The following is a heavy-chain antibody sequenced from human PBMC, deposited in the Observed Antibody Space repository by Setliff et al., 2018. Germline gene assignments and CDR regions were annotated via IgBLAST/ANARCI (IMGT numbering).Heavy chain of an antibody. Sequence: SETLSLTCSVSGASISSNYWSWIRQSPGKGLEWIGYIYYNGTTRYSPSLKSRVTMSVDTSKNQFALNLRSVTAADAAVYYCVRDRTAYSYGLDIWGQGTTVTVSS. CDR3: VRDRTAYSYGLDI. CDR1: GASISSNY. J-gene: IGHJ6*02. D-gene: IGHD5-18*01. V-gene: IGHV4-59*01. CDR2: IYYNGTT.